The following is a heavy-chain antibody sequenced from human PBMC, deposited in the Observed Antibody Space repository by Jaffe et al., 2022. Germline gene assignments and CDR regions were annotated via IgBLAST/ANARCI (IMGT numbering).Heavy chain of an antibody. J-gene: IGHJ3*02. V-gene: IGHV4-39*01. CDR3: ARRSIVATTFDI. CDR1: GGSISSSSYY. D-gene: IGHD5-12*01. CDR2: IYYSGST. Sequence: QLQLQESGPGLVKPSETLSLTCTVSGGSISSSSYYWGWIRQPPGKGLEWIGSIYYSGSTYYNPSLKSRVTISVDTSKNQFSLKLSSVTAADTAVYYCARRSIVATTFDIWGQGTMVTVSS.